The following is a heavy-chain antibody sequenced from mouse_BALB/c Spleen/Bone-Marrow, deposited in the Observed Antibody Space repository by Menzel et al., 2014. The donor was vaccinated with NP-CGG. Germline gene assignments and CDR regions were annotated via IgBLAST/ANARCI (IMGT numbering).Heavy chain of an antibody. Sequence: VKLAESGPGLVGPSQSLSITCTVSGLSLTDFGVSWIRQPPGKGLDWLGVIWGGGSTYYNSALKSRLSISKDNTKSQVFLKLNSRQTVDTAMYYCAKMGRTYYYYDVWGAGPTVTVSS. D-gene: IGHD1-1*01. CDR3: AKMGRTYYYYDV. V-gene: IGHV2-6-5*01. J-gene: IGHJ1*01. CDR2: IWGGGST. CDR1: GLSLTDFG.